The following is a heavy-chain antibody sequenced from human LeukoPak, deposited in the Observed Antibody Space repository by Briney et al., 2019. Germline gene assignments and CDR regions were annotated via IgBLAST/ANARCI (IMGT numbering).Heavy chain of an antibody. J-gene: IGHJ4*02. D-gene: IGHD2-2*01. CDR1: GYSITTYY. CDR3: ARGSTRQDRLIDS. V-gene: IGHV4-59*01. CDR2: IYYSGTT. Sequence: PSGTLSLTCTLSGYSITTYYWTWIRQPPGKRLEWIGYIYYSGTTNYNSFLQSRVNISVDTSKNQFSLILSSVTAADTAVYYCARGSTRQDRLIDSWGQGTLVTASS.